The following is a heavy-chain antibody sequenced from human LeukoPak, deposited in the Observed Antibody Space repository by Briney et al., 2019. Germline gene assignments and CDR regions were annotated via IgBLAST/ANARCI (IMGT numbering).Heavy chain of an antibody. J-gene: IGHJ4*02. CDR1: GGSFSGYY. Sequence: SETLSLTCAVYGGSFSGYYWSWIRQPPGKGLEWIGEINHSGSTNYNPSLESRVTISVDTSKNQFSLKLSSVTAADTAVYYCARGFGEKPVNYWGQGTLVTAPS. CDR2: INHSGST. CDR3: ARGFGEKPVNY. D-gene: IGHD3-10*01. V-gene: IGHV4-34*01.